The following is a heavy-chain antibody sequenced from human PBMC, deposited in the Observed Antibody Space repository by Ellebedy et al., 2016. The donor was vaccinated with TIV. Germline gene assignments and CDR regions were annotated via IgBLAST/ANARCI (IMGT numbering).Heavy chain of an antibody. CDR3: AKALDYGDGYGMNV. Sequence: PGGSLRLSCAASGFTFSNYGMHWVRQAPGKGLEGVAVITYDGSNKNYADSVKGRFTISRENSKNTLDLQMNSLRAEDTAVYYCAKALDYGDGYGMNVWGQGTTVTVSS. V-gene: IGHV3-30*18. J-gene: IGHJ6*02. D-gene: IGHD4-17*01. CDR2: ITYDGSNK. CDR1: GFTFSNYG.